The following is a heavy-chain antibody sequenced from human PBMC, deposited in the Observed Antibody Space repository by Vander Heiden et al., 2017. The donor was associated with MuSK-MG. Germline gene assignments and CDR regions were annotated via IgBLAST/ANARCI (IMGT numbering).Heavy chain of an antibody. CDR2: IYYSGST. D-gene: IGHD5-12*01. CDR3: AVKRDSGYGS. V-gene: IGHV4-39*01. CDR1: GASIRSSIYY. J-gene: IGHJ5*02. Sequence: QLQLQESGPGLVTPSDTLSLTCTVSGASIRSSIYYWGWIRQPPGKGLEWIGSIYYSGSTYYNPALKSRVTISVDTPKNQFSLKLSSVTAADTAVYYCAVKRDSGYGSWGQGTLVTVSS.